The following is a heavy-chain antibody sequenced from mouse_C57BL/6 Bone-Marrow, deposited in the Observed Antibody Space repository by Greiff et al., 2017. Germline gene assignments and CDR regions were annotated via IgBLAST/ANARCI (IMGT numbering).Heavy chain of an antibody. V-gene: IGHV5-4*01. J-gene: IGHJ1*03. D-gene: IGHD2-14*01. Sequence: DVHLVESGGGLVKPGGSLKLSCAASGFTFSSYAMSWVRQTPEKRLEWVATISDGGSYTYYPDNVKGRFTISRDNAKNNLYLQMSHLKSEDTAMYYCARGRYIWYFDVWGTGTTDTVSS. CDR1: GFTFSSYA. CDR3: ARGRYIWYFDV. CDR2: ISDGGSYT.